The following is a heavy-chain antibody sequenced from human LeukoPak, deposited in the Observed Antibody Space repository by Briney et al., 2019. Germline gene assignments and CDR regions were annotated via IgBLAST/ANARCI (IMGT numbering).Heavy chain of an antibody. D-gene: IGHD3-9*01. Sequence: GGSLRLSCPASGFTLSKYWMHWVRPAPGKGLAWVSRISSDGTTTAYADSVKGRFTISRDSAKNMLYLQMNSLRVEDTAMYYCASPGDNYAILGLDYWGQGTLVTVSS. J-gene: IGHJ4*02. CDR2: ISSDGTTT. V-gene: IGHV3-74*01. CDR1: GFTLSKYW. CDR3: ASPGDNYAILGLDY.